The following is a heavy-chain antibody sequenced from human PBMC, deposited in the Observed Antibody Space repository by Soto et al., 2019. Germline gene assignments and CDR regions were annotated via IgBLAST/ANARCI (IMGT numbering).Heavy chain of an antibody. D-gene: IGHD2-15*01. Sequence: GESLKISCKGSGYSFTSYWIGWVRQMPGKGLEWMGIIYPGDSDTRYSPSFQGQVTISADKSISTAYLQWSSLKASDTAMYYCARLEQFIVVVVRAAFDIWGQGTMVTVSS. CDR3: ARLEQFIVVVVRAAFDI. CDR2: IYPGDSDT. V-gene: IGHV5-51*01. CDR1: GYSFTSYW. J-gene: IGHJ3*02.